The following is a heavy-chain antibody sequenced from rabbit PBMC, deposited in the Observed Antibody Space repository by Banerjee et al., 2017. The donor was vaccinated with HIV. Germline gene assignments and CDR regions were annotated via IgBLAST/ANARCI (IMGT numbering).Heavy chain of an antibody. Sequence: QEQLVESGGGLVTLGGSLKLSCKASGIDFSSYGISWVRQAPGKGLEWIAYIYPDYGSTDYASWVNGRFTISLDNAQNTVFLQMTSLTAADTATYFCARASLYASSSVDWLDLWGPGTLVTVS. CDR2: IYPDYGST. V-gene: IGHV1S47*01. J-gene: IGHJ5*01. CDR3: ARASLYASSSVDWLDL. CDR1: GIDFSSYG. D-gene: IGHD1-1*01.